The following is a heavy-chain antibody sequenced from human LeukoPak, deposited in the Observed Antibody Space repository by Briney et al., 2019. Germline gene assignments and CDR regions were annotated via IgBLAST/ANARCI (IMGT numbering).Heavy chain of an antibody. CDR3: ARFDSGTTIGLDY. J-gene: IGHJ4*02. CDR1: GFTFSSYS. CDR2: ISSSSSYI. D-gene: IGHD5-12*01. V-gene: IGHV3-21*01. Sequence: GGSLRLSCAASGFTFSSYSMNWVRQAPGKGLEWVSSISSSSSYICYADSVKGQFTISRDNAKNSLYLQMNSLRAEDTAVYYCARFDSGTTIGLDYWGQGTLVTVSS.